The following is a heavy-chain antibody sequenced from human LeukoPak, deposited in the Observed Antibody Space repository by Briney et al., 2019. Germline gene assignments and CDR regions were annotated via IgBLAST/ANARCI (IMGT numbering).Heavy chain of an antibody. D-gene: IGHD1-26*01. J-gene: IGHJ4*02. CDR3: ARDRSRSLY. V-gene: IGHV3-7*01. Sequence: PGGSLRLSCVASGFTFSSYWMTWVRQAPGKGLEWVANIKQDGSEKYYVDSVKGRFTTSRDDAKNSLYLQMNSLRAEDTAVYYCARDRSRSLYWGQGTLVTVSS. CDR2: IKQDGSEK. CDR1: GFTFSSYW.